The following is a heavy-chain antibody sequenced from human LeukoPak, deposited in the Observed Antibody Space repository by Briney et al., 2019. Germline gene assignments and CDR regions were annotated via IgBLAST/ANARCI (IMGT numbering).Heavy chain of an antibody. CDR3: ARRSPSLDWFDP. Sequence: SETLSLTCTVSGDSIISYFWSWIRQPPGKGLEWIGYIYYIGSTTYNPSLKSRVTMSVDTSKSQFSLKLSSVTAADTAVYYCARRSPSLDWFDPWGQGTLVTVSS. D-gene: IGHD6-6*01. V-gene: IGHV4-59*01. CDR1: GDSIISYF. J-gene: IGHJ5*02. CDR2: IYYIGST.